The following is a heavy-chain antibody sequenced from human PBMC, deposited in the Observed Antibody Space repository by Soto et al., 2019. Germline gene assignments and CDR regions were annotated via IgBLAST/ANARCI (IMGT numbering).Heavy chain of an antibody. V-gene: IGHV4-34*01. CDR3: ARRRYVRVVVPAVPFDY. D-gene: IGHD2-2*01. CDR2: INHSGST. Sequence: SETLSLTCAVYGGSFSGYYWSWIRQPPGKGLEWIGEINHSGSTNYNPSLKSRVTISVDTSKNQFSLKLSSVTAADTAVYYCARRRYVRVVVPAVPFDYWGQGTLVTVSS. J-gene: IGHJ4*02. CDR1: GGSFSGYY.